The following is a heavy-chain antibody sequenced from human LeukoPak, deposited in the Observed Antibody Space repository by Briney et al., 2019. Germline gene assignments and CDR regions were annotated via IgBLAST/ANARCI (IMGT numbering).Heavy chain of an antibody. J-gene: IGHJ4*02. CDR1: GGSISRSSFH. Sequence: SETLSLTCSVSGGSISRSSFHWGWIRQPPGKGLEWIGSIYYSGRTYYNPSLRSRVTISVDTSKSQFSLKVSSVTAADTAVYYCARQGGTVTTLDYWGQGTLVTVSS. V-gene: IGHV4-39*01. CDR2: IYYSGRT. CDR3: ARQGGTVTTLDY. D-gene: IGHD4-17*01.